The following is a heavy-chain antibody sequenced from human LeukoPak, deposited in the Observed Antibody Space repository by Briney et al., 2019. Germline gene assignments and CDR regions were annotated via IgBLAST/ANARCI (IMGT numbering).Heavy chain of an antibody. J-gene: IGHJ4*02. CDR1: GFTFSSYG. D-gene: IGHD3-10*01. Sequence: GGSLRLSCAASGFTFSSYGMHWVRQAPGKGLEWVAVIWYDGSNKYYANSVKDRFTISRVNSKNTLYLQMNSLRAEDTAVYYCARNLDYYGSGSYSQPDYWGQGTLVTVSS. CDR2: IWYDGSNK. CDR3: ARNLDYYGSGSYSQPDY. V-gene: IGHV3-33*01.